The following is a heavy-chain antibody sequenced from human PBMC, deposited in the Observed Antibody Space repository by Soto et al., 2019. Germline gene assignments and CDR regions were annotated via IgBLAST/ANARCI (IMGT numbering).Heavy chain of an antibody. CDR3: AREGGYCSSTRCYAAYWFDP. J-gene: IGHJ5*02. D-gene: IGHD2-2*01. CDR2: ISAYNGNT. CDR1: GYTFTSYG. Sequence: QVQLVQSGAEVKKPGASVKVSCKASGYTFTSYGISWVRQAPGQGLEWMGWISAYNGNTNYAQKRQGRVTMTTDTATSTACMELRSLRSDDTAVYYCAREGGYCSSTRCYAAYWFDPWGQGTLVTVSS. V-gene: IGHV1-18*01.